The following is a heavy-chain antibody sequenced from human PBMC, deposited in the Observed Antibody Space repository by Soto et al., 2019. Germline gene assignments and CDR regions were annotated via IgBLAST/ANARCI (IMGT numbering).Heavy chain of an antibody. V-gene: IGHV3-33*01. Sequence: QVQLVESGGGVVQPGRSLRLSCAASGFTFNNYGMHWVRQAPGKGLEWVALIWYDGSYKYYGDSVEGRFTISRDDSKNTLYLQMNDLRAEDSAVYYCARDQDYYFDLWGQGTLVTVSS. J-gene: IGHJ4*02. CDR2: IWYDGSYK. CDR1: GFTFNNYG. CDR3: ARDQDYYFDL.